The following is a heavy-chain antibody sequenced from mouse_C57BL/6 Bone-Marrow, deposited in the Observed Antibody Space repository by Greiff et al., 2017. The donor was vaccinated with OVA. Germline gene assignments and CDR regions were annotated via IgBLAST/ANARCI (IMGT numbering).Heavy chain of an antibody. CDR3: AREGGSWFAY. Sequence: VHLVESGAELARPGASVKLSCKASGYTFTSYGISWVKQRTGQGLEWIGEIYPRSGNTYYNEKFKGKATLTADKSSSTAYMELRSLTSEDSAVYFCAREGGSWFAYWGQGTLVTVSA. CDR1: GYTFTSYG. J-gene: IGHJ3*01. V-gene: IGHV1-81*01. D-gene: IGHD1-1*02. CDR2: IYPRSGNT.